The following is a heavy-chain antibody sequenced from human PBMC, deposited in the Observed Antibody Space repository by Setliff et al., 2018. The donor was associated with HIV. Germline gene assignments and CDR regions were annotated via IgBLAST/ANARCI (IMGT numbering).Heavy chain of an antibody. V-gene: IGHV1-2*02. J-gene: IGHJ4*02. Sequence: ASVKVSCKASGYTFTGYYMHWVRQAPGQGLEWMGWINTHSGYTNYAQNVQGRVTVTMDTSTSTAYMELRSLKSDDTAVYYCARDSPLSHFDYWGQGILVTVSS. CDR3: ARDSPLSHFDY. CDR2: INTHSGYT. CDR1: GYTFTGYY.